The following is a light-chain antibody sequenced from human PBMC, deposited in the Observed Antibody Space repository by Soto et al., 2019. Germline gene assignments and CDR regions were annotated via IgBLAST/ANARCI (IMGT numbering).Light chain of an antibody. Sequence: EIVMTQSPATLSVSPGESATLSCRASQSISRNLAWYQQKLGQAPRLLIHGASTRATGIPARFSGSGSGTEFTLTISSLQSKDFAVYYCQQYNNWPRTFGQGTKVDIK. J-gene: IGKJ1*01. CDR3: QQYNNWPRT. CDR2: GAS. CDR1: QSISRN. V-gene: IGKV3-15*01.